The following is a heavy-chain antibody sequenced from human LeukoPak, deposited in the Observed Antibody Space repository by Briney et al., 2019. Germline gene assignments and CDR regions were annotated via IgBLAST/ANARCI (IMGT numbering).Heavy chain of an antibody. V-gene: IGHV4-59*08. CDR3: ARAGYSSGWYAGGGFDY. CDR1: GGSISSYY. J-gene: IGHJ4*02. Sequence: SETLSPTCTVSGGSISSYYWSWIRQPPGKGLEWIGYIYYSGSTNYNPSLKSRVTISVDTSKNQFSLKLSSVTAADTAVYYCARAGYSSGWYAGGGFDYWGQGTLVTVSS. D-gene: IGHD6-19*01. CDR2: IYYSGST.